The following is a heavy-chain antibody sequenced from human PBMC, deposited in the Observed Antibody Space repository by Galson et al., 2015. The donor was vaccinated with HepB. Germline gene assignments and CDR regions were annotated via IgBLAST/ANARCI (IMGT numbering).Heavy chain of an antibody. CDR2: INSDGSTT. CDR1: GFTLSNYW. V-gene: IGHV3-74*01. J-gene: IGHJ4*02. D-gene: IGHD5-18*01. Sequence: SLRLSCAASGFTLSNYWMHWVRQAPGKGLVWVSRINSDGSTTNYADSVKGRFTISRDNAKNTVYLQMNSLRAEDTAVYYCPRGGTSGYTYGFLWGQGTLVTVSS. CDR3: PRGGTSGYTYGFL.